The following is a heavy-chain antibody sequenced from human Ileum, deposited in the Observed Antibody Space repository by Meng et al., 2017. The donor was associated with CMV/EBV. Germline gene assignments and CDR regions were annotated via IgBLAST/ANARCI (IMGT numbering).Heavy chain of an antibody. J-gene: IGHJ4*02. CDR2: IYTSGSS. Sequence: VELQESGPGLGKPSETLSLTCTVSGGSMMSYYWSWIRQPSGKGLEWIGRIYTSGSSNYNSSLKSRVTMSVDTSKNQFSMKLNSVTAADTAVYYCAREGPTDWGRALDYWGQGTLVTVSS. CDR3: AREGPTDWGRALDY. V-gene: IGHV4-4*07. CDR1: GGSMMSYY. D-gene: IGHD7-27*01.